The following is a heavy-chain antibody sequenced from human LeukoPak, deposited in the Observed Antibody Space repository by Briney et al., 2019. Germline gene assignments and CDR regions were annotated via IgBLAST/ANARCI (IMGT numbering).Heavy chain of an antibody. Sequence: SETLSLTCAGYGGSFSGYYWSWIRQPPGKGLEWIGEINHSGRTNYNPSLKSRVTISVDSSKNQFSLRLSFVTAADTAVYYCARGGDSSGYLYFDCWGQGTLVTVSS. V-gene: IGHV4-34*01. CDR3: ARGGDSSGYLYFDC. D-gene: IGHD3-22*01. CDR1: GGSFSGYY. J-gene: IGHJ4*02. CDR2: INHSGRT.